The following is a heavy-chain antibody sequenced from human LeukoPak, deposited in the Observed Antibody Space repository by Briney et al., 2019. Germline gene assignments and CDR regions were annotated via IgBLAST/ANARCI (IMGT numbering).Heavy chain of an antibody. V-gene: IGHV4-39*01. D-gene: IGHD2-15*01. CDR2: IYYSGST. Sequence: SETLSLTCTVSGGSISSSSYYWGWIRQPPGRGLEWIGSIYYSGSTYYNPSLKSRVTIFVDTSKNQFSLKLSSVTAADTAVYYCARRVYRGRYCSGGSCYSEPGRPNWFDPWGQGTLVTVSS. J-gene: IGHJ5*02. CDR1: GGSISSSSYY. CDR3: ARRVYRGRYCSGGSCYSEPGRPNWFDP.